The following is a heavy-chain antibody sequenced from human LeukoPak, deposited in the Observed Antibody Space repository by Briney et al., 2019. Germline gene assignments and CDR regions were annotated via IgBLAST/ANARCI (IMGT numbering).Heavy chain of an antibody. CDR1: GGSISSSNW. D-gene: IGHD4-23*01. V-gene: IGHV4-4*02. J-gene: IGHJ4*02. Sequence: KPSGTLSLTYAVSGGSISSSNWWSWVRQPPGKGLEWIGSIYYSGSTYYNPSLKSRVTISVDTSKNQFSLKLSSVTAADTAVYHCARDGTVVTASDDYWGQGTLVTVSS. CDR3: ARDGTVVTASDDY. CDR2: IYYSGST.